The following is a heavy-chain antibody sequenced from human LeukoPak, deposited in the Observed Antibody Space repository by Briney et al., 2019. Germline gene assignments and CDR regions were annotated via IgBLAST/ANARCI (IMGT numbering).Heavy chain of an antibody. CDR3: ARVSLGNNYGSGSYDY. CDR2: ISSNGGST. J-gene: IGHJ4*02. Sequence: GGSLRLSCAASGFTFSSYAMHWVRQAPGKGLEYVSAISSNGGSTYYANSVKGRFTISRDNAENSLYLQMSSLRAEDTAVYYCARVSLGNNYGSGSYDYWGQGTLVTVSS. V-gene: IGHV3-64*01. D-gene: IGHD3-10*01. CDR1: GFTFSSYA.